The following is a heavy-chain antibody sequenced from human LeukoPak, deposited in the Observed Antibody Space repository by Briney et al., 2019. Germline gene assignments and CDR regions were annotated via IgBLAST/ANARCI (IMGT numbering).Heavy chain of an antibody. D-gene: IGHD6-13*01. CDR3: ATTHDSAGNS. CDR2: ISSSGGSL. CDR1: GFSFSDYY. J-gene: IGHJ5*02. Sequence: GGSLRLSCAASGFSFSDYYMGWIRQAPGKGLEWVSYISSSGGSLYYADSVKGRFTMSRDNAKNSLYLQVTSLRAEDTAVYYCATTHDSAGNSWGQGTLVTVS. V-gene: IGHV3-11*04.